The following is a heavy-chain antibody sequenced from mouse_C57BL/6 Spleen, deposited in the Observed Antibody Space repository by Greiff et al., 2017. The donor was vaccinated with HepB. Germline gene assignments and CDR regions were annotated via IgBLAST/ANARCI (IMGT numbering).Heavy chain of an antibody. J-gene: IGHJ4*01. D-gene: IGHD1-1*01. CDR3: ARGGITTVVATYPSLSMDY. CDR2: ISSGSSTI. Sequence: EVHLVESGGGLVKPGGSLKLSCAASGFTFSDYGMHWVRQAPEKGLEWVAYISSGSSTIYYADTVKGRFTISRDNAKNTLFLQMTSLRSEDTAMYYCARGGITTVVATYPSLSMDYWGQGTSVTVSS. CDR1: GFTFSDYG. V-gene: IGHV5-17*01.